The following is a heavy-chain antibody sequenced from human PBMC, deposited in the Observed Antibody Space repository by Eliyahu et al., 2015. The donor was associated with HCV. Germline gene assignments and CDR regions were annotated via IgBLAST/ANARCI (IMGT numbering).Heavy chain of an antibody. CDR2: INPGDSDT. J-gene: IGHJ2*01. V-gene: IGHV5-51*01. CDR1: GYSFTNYW. D-gene: IGHD5-12*01. CDR3: ARHPQDYSGYDWGAYFDL. Sequence: EVQLVQSGAEVKKPGESLKISCTGSGYSFTNYWINWVRQLPGKGLEWMGIINPGDSDTRYNPSFQDQVTISADKSITTAYLQWSSLRASDTAMYYCARHPQDYSGYDWGAYFDLWGRGTLVTVSS.